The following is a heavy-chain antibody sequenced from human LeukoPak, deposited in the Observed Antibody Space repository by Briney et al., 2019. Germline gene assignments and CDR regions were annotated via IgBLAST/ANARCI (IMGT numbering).Heavy chain of an antibody. CDR1: GFTFSSYA. Sequence: GGSLRLSCAASGFTFSSYAMHWVRQAPGKGLEWVAVIWYDGSNKYYADSVKGRFTISRDNSKNTLYLQMNSLRAEDTAVYYCARDSSRYCSSTNCYGAFDIWGQGTMVTVSS. V-gene: IGHV3-33*08. D-gene: IGHD2-2*01. CDR2: IWYDGSNK. CDR3: ARDSSRYCSSTNCYGAFDI. J-gene: IGHJ3*02.